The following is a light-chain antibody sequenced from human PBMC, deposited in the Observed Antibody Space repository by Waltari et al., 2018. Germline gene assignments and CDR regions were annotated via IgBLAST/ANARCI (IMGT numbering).Light chain of an antibody. Sequence: EIVMTQSPATLSVSPGERATLPCRASQSVSRNLAWYQQKPGQAPRLLIYDASTRATGFPARFSGSGSGTEFTLTISSLQSEDFAVYYCQQYNNWPLWTFGQGTKVEIK. CDR1: QSVSRN. J-gene: IGKJ1*01. CDR2: DAS. V-gene: IGKV3-15*01. CDR3: QQYNNWPLWT.